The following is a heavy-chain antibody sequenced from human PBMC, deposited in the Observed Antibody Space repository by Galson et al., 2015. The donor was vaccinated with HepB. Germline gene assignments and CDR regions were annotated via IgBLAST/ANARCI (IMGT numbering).Heavy chain of an antibody. V-gene: IGHV3-23*01. J-gene: IGHJ3*02. CDR3: ARDHTFLAFDI. Sequence: SLRLSCAASGLTFRNFAMTWVRQAPGSGLEWVSTISGKGDETFYADSVQGRLSISRDNSQSTVSLQMNNLRVDDTAVYLCARDHTFLAFDIWGQGTMVTVSS. CDR2: ISGKGDET. D-gene: IGHD3-3*02. CDR1: GLTFRNFA.